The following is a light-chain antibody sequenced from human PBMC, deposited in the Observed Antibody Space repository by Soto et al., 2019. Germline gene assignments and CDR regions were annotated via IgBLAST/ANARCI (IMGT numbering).Light chain of an antibody. CDR3: SSYAGSNNL. CDR2: EVS. CDR1: SSDVGGYNS. V-gene: IGLV2-8*01. Sequence: QSALTQPPSASGSPGQSVTISCTGTSSDVGGYNSVSWYQQHPGKAPKLIIYEVSKRPSGVPDRFSGSKSGNTASLTVSGLQAEDEADYYCSSYAGSNNLFGGGTKLTVL. J-gene: IGLJ2*01.